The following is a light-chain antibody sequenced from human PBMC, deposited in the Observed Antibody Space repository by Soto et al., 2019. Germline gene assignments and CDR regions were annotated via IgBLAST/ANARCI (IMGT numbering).Light chain of an antibody. Sequence: QSVLTQPVSVSGSPGQSITISCTGTSSDVGAYNFVSWYQQHPGKAPKLMIYDVTNRPSGVSSRFSGSKSGNTASLAISGLQAEDEADYYCSSYTTSNTLVFGGGTKLTVL. J-gene: IGLJ2*01. CDR3: SSYTTSNTLV. V-gene: IGLV2-14*03. CDR2: DVT. CDR1: SSDVGAYNF.